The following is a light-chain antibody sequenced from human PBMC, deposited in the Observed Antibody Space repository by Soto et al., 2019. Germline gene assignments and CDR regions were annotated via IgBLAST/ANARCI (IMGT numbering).Light chain of an antibody. CDR2: WAS. CDR1: QSVLYSSNNKNY. Sequence: DIVMTQSPDSLAVSLGERATINCKSSQSVLYSSNNKNYLAWYQQKPGQPPKLLIYWASTRESGVPDRFSGSGSGTDFTLTISRLRAEDVAVYYCQQYYSTPPTFGQGTKVEIK. J-gene: IGKJ1*01. CDR3: QQYYSTPPT. V-gene: IGKV4-1*01.